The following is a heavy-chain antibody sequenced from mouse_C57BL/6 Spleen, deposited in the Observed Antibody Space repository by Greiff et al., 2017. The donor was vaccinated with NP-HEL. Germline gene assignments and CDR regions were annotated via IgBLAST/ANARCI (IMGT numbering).Heavy chain of an antibody. V-gene: IGHV1-52*01. Sequence: VKLQQPGAELVRPGSSVKLSCKASGYTFTSYWMHWVKQRPIQGLEWIGNIDPSDSETHYNQKFKDKATLTVDKSSSTAYMQLSSLTSEDSAVYYCARWYYGSSYAMDYWGQGTSVTVSS. D-gene: IGHD1-1*01. CDR2: IDPSDSET. CDR1: GYTFTSYW. CDR3: ARWYYGSSYAMDY. J-gene: IGHJ4*01.